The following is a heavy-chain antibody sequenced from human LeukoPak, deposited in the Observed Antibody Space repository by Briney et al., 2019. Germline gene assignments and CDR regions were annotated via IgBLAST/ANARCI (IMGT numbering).Heavy chain of an antibody. CDR2: IYYSGST. D-gene: IGHD6-19*01. J-gene: IGHJ5*02. Sequence: IPSETLSLTCTVSGGSISSYYWSWIRQPPGKGLEWIGYIYYSGSTNYNPSLKSRVTMSVDTSKNQFSLKLSSVTAADTAVYYCARVDIAVAGNWFDPWGQGTLVTVSS. V-gene: IGHV4-59*01. CDR1: GGSISSYY. CDR3: ARVDIAVAGNWFDP.